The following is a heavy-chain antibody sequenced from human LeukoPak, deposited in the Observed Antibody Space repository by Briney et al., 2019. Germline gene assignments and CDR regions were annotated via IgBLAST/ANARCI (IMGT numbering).Heavy chain of an antibody. Sequence: PGRSLRLSCTASGFTFGDYAMSWVRQAPGKGLEWVGFIRSKAYGGTTEYAASMKGRFTISRDDSKSIAYLQMNSLKTEDTAVYYCTRLNSGWYSFFDYWGQGTLVTVSS. D-gene: IGHD6-19*01. V-gene: IGHV3-49*04. J-gene: IGHJ4*02. CDR3: TRLNSGWYSFFDY. CDR2: IRSKAYGGTT. CDR1: GFTFGDYA.